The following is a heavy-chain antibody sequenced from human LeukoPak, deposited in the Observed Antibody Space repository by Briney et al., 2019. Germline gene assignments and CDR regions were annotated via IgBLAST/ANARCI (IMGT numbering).Heavy chain of an antibody. CDR1: GYTFTSYY. V-gene: IGHV1-46*01. J-gene: IGHJ4*02. Sequence: ASVKVSCKASGYTFTSYYMRWVRQAPGQGLEWMGIINPSGGSTSYAQKFQGRVTMTRDTSTSTVYMELSSLRSEDTAVYYCARQGYCSSTSCQGYFDYWGQGTLVTVSS. D-gene: IGHD2-2*01. CDR3: ARQGYCSSTSCQGYFDY. CDR2: INPSGGST.